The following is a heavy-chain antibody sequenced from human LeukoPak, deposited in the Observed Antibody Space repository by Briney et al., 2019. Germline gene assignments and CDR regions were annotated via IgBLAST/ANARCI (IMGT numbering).Heavy chain of an antibody. D-gene: IGHD5-18*01. V-gene: IGHV3-30*18. Sequence: GGSLRLSCAASGFTFSSYGMHWVCQAPGKGLEWVAVISYDGSNKYYADSVKGRFTISRDNSKNTLYLQMNSLRAEDTAVYYCAKASYLLDYGYYGMDVWGQRTTVTVSS. CDR3: AKASYLLDYGYYGMDV. J-gene: IGHJ6*02. CDR1: GFTFSSYG. CDR2: ISYDGSNK.